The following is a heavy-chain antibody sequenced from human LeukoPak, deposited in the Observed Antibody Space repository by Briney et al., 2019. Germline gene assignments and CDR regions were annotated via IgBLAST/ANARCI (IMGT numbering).Heavy chain of an antibody. V-gene: IGHV3-33*01. CDR2: IWYDGSNK. Sequence: PGGSLRLSCAASGFTFSSYGMHWVRQAPGKGLEWVAVIWYDGSNKYYADSVKGRFTISRDNSKNTLYLQMNSLRAEDTAVYYCARDRVLDYYDSSGYDPDYWGQGTLVTVSS. CDR3: ARDRVLDYYDSSGYDPDY. CDR1: GFTFSSYG. J-gene: IGHJ4*02. D-gene: IGHD3-22*01.